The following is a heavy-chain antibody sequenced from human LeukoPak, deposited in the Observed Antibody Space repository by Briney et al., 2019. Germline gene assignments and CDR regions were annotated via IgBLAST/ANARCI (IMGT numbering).Heavy chain of an antibody. Sequence: ASVKVSCKASGYTFTGYYMHWVRQAPGQGLEWMGWINPNSGGTNYAQKFQGRVTMTRDTSNTTAYMELSRLRSDDTAVYYCARNHEIYSNYDWFDPWGQGTLVTVSS. CDR3: ARNHEIYSNYDWFDP. CDR2: INPNSGGT. V-gene: IGHV1-2*02. CDR1: GYTFTGYY. J-gene: IGHJ5*02. D-gene: IGHD4-11*01.